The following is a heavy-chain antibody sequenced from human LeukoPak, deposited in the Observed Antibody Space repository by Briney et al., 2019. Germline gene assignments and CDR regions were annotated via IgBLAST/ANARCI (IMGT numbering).Heavy chain of an antibody. D-gene: IGHD2-2*01. CDR2: INHSGST. J-gene: IGHJ4*02. CDR1: GGSISSYY. Sequence: PSETLSLTCTVSGGSISSYYWSWIRQPPGKGLEWIGEINHSGSTNYNPSLKSRVTISVDTSKNQFSLKLSSVTAADTAVYYCARERRPIVVVPAARSLGSYFDYWGQGTLVTVSS. CDR3: ARERRPIVVVPAARSLGSYFDY. V-gene: IGHV4-34*01.